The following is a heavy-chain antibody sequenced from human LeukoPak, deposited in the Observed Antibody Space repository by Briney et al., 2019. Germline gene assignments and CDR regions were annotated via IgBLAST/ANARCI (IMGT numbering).Heavy chain of an antibody. Sequence: SETLSPTCTVSGDSFTSVTDYWAWIRQPPGKGLEWIATGDYSGGTYYNPSLESRVAISADMSKNQISLQLTSVTAADTAVYYCARARGGSGSHYFDYWGQGTLVTVSS. D-gene: IGHD3-10*01. J-gene: IGHJ4*02. CDR1: GDSFTSVTDY. CDR3: ARARGGSGSHYFDY. CDR2: GDYSGGT. V-gene: IGHV4-39*07.